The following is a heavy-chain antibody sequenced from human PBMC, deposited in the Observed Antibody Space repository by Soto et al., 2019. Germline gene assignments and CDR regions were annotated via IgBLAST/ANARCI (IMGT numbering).Heavy chain of an antibody. CDR2: MNMDGSRT. Sequence: EVQLVESGGGLVQPGGSLRLSCAASGFTFSIYWMHWVRQAPGKGLVWVSRMNMDGSRTSYADFAKGRFTISRDDAKSPVYLQMSNLRAEDTALYYFVRGHFDRYDGHGYLGRHWGKGTLVTVSS. V-gene: IGHV3-74*01. CDR3: VRGHFDRYDGHGYLGRH. D-gene: IGHD3-16*01. CDR1: GFTFSIYW. J-gene: IGHJ4*02.